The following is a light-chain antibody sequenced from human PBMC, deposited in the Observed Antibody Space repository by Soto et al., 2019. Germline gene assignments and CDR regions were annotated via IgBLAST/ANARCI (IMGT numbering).Light chain of an antibody. CDR1: SSNIGAGYD. V-gene: IGLV1-40*01. CDR2: GNS. J-gene: IGLJ1*01. CDR3: QSYDSSLSGYV. Sequence: QPVLTQPPSVSGAPGQRVTISCTGSSSNIGAGYDVHWYQQLPGTAPKLLIYGNSNRPSGVPDRFSGSKFGTSASLAITGLQAEDEADYYCQSYDSSLSGYVFGTGTKLTVL.